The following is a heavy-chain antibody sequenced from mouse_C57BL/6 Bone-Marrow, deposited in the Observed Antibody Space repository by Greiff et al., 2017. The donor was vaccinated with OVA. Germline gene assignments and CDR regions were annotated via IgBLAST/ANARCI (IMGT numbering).Heavy chain of an antibody. D-gene: IGHD1-1*01. V-gene: IGHV14-4*01. Sequence: EVQLQQSGAELVRPGASVKLSCKASGFTFKDDYMHWVKQRPEQGLEWIGWIDPENGDTEYDPKFQGKATLTADTSSNTAYLQLISRTSEDTAVYYCTMVVAPCYAMDYWGQGTSVTVSS. J-gene: IGHJ4*01. CDR3: TMVVAPCYAMDY. CDR1: GFTFKDDY. CDR2: IDPENGDT.